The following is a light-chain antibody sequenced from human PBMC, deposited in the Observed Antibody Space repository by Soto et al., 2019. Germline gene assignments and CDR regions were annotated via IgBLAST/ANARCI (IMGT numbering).Light chain of an antibody. J-gene: IGKJ5*01. V-gene: IGKV3-15*01. CDR1: QSVSSN. Sequence: EIVLTQSPATLSVSPGEGATLSCRASQSVSSNLAWYQQKPGQAPRLLIYGASTRATGIPARLSGSGSGTEFTLTMSSLQSEDFAVYYCQQYNKWPSTFGQGTRLEIK. CDR3: QQYNKWPST. CDR2: GAS.